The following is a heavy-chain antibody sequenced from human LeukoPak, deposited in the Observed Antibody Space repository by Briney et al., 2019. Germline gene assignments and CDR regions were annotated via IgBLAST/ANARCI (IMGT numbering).Heavy chain of an antibody. Sequence: GESLKISCQSSGYSFTSSWIGWARKMPGKGLEWMANINPGDSDTRYSPSFQGQVTISADKSISTVYLQWGSLKASDTAMYYCARQPGAGWFDPWGQGTLVTVSS. J-gene: IGHJ5*02. D-gene: IGHD3-10*01. CDR1: GYSFTSSW. V-gene: IGHV5-51*01. CDR3: ARQPGAGWFDP. CDR2: INPGDSDT.